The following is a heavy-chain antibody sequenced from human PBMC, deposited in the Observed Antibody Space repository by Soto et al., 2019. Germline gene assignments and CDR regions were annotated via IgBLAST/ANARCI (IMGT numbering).Heavy chain of an antibody. CDR1: GGSISSGGYS. CDR2: IYHSGST. D-gene: IGHD3-22*01. Sequence: SETLSLTCAVSGGSISSGGYSWSWIRQPPGKGLEWIGYIYHSGSTYYNQSLKSRVTISVDRSKNQFSLKLSSVTAADTAVYYCARLTMIVVAFDYWGQGTLVTVS. CDR3: ARLTMIVVAFDY. J-gene: IGHJ4*02. V-gene: IGHV4-30-2*01.